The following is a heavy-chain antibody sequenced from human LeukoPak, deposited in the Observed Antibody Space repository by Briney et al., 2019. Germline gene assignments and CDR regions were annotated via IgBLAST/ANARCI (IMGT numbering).Heavy chain of an antibody. CDR2: ISAYNGNT. CDR3: ARSLNYYDSSGYYY. V-gene: IGHV1-18*01. Sequence: GASVKVSCKASGYTFTSYGISWVRQAPGQGLEWMGWISAYNGNTNYAQKLQGRVTMTTDTSTSTAYMELRSLRSDDTAVYYCARSLNYYDSSGYYYWGQGTLVTVSS. J-gene: IGHJ4*02. D-gene: IGHD3-22*01. CDR1: GYTFTSYG.